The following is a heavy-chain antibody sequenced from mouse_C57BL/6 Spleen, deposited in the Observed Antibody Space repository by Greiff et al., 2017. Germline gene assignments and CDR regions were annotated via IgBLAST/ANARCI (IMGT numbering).Heavy chain of an antibody. J-gene: IGHJ3*01. D-gene: IGHD2-3*01. Sequence: EVKLMESGPGLVKPSQSLSLTCSVTGYSITSGYYWNWIRQFPGNKLEWMGYISYDGSNNYNPSLKNRNSITRDTSKNQFFLTLNSVTTEDTATYYCARAGDGYYLAYWGQGTLVTVSA. CDR3: ARAGDGYYLAY. V-gene: IGHV3-6*01. CDR1: GYSITSGYY. CDR2: ISYDGSN.